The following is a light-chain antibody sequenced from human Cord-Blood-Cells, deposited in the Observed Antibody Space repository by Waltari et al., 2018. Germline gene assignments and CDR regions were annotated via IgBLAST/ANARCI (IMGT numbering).Light chain of an antibody. J-gene: IGKJ3*01. CDR1: QSVSSY. CDR3: QQRSNWPPENT. Sequence: EIVLTQSPATLSLSPGERATLSCRASQSVSSYLAWYQQKPGQAPRLPIYDASNRATGIPARFSGSGSGTDFTLTISSLEPEDFAVYYCQQRSNWPPENTFGPGTKVDIK. V-gene: IGKV3-11*01. CDR2: DAS.